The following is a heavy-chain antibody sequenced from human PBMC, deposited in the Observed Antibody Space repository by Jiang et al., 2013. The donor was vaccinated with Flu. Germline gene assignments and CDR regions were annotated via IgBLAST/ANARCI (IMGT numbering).Heavy chain of an antibody. Sequence: LLKPSETLSLTCAVYGGSFSGYYWSWIRQPPGKGLEWIGEINHSGSTNYNPSLKSRVTISVDTSKNQFSLKLSSVTAADTAVYYCARVRKDASMPLYVWGSYRRTTTGMYYFDYWGQGTLVTVS. CDR3: ARVRKDASMPLYVWGSYRRTTTGMYYFDY. D-gene: IGHD3-16*02. CDR1: GGSFSGYY. CDR2: INHSGST. V-gene: IGHV4-34*01. J-gene: IGHJ4*02.